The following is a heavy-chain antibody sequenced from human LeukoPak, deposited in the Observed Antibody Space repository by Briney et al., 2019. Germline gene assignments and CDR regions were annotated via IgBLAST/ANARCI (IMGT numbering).Heavy chain of an antibody. J-gene: IGHJ3*02. D-gene: IGHD1-26*01. V-gene: IGHV3-21*01. Sequence: GGSLRLSCAASGFTFSSYSMNWVRQAPGEGLEWVSSISSSSSYIYYADSVRGRFTISRDNAKNSLYLQMNSLRAEDTALYYCARDIVGATGDAFDIWGQGTMVTVSS. CDR2: ISSSSSYI. CDR1: GFTFSSYS. CDR3: ARDIVGATGDAFDI.